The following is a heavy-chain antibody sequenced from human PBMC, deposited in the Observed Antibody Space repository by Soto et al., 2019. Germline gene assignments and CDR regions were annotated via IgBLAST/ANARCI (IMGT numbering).Heavy chain of an antibody. J-gene: IGHJ6*02. CDR3: ARDQYYSNYLYYYYGMDV. CDR1: GFTFSSYW. Sequence: GGSLRLSXAASGFTFSSYWMSWVRQAPGKGLEWVANIKQDGSEKYYVDSVKGRFAISRDNAKNSLYLQMNGLRAGDTAVYYCARDQYYSNYLYYYYGMDVWGQGTTVTVSS. D-gene: IGHD4-4*01. CDR2: IKQDGSEK. V-gene: IGHV3-7*03.